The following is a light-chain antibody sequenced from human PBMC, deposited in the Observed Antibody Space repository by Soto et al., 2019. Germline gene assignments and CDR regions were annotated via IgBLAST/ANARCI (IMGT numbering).Light chain of an antibody. CDR3: QSYDSSLSAVV. V-gene: IGLV1-40*01. CDR2: DNT. CDR1: SSNIGAGFD. Sequence: QAVVTQPPSVSGAPGQRVTISCTGSSSNIGAGFDVYWYQHLPGTAPKLLIYDNTNRPSGVPDRFSGSKSGTSASLAITGLQAEDEADYYCQSYDSSLSAVVFGGVTKLTVL. J-gene: IGLJ2*01.